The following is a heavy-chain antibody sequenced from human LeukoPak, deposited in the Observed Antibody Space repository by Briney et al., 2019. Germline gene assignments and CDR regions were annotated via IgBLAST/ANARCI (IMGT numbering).Heavy chain of an antibody. CDR2: ISDSGGTT. CDR1: GFTFTSYT. J-gene: IGHJ4*02. Sequence: PGGSLRLSCAASGFTFTSYTMTWVRQAPGKGLEWVSGISDSGGTTDYADSVKGRFTISRDNSKNTLYLQMNSLRAEDTAVYYCAKSGPDPYYFDYWGQGTLVTVSS. CDR3: AKSGPDPYYFDY. V-gene: IGHV3-23*01.